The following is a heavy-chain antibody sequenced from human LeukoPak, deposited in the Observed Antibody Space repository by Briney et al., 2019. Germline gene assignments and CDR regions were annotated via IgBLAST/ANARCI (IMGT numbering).Heavy chain of an antibody. D-gene: IGHD3-10*01. CDR1: GGSISSYY. J-gene: IGHJ5*02. CDR2: IYYSGST. Sequence: KPSETLSLTCTVSGGSISSYYWSWIRQPPGKGLEWIGYIYYSGSTNYSPSLKSRVTISVDTSKNQFSLRLSSVTAADTAVYYCARGNVWKTIPMVRGVSRARWFDPWGQGTLVTVSS. CDR3: ARGNVWKTIPMVRGVSRARWFDP. V-gene: IGHV4-59*12.